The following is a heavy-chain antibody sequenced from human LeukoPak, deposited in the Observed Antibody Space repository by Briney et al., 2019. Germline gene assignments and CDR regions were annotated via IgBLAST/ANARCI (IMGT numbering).Heavy chain of an antibody. Sequence: SETLSLTCTVSGGSISNYYWSWIRQPPGKGLEWIGYIYSSGSTNYNPSLKSRVTISVDTSKIQFSLKLSSVTAADTAVYYCASSYYDRGPAQHWGQGTLVTVSS. J-gene: IGHJ1*01. D-gene: IGHD3-22*01. CDR2: IYSSGST. CDR1: GGSISNYY. CDR3: ASSYYDRGPAQH. V-gene: IGHV4-59*01.